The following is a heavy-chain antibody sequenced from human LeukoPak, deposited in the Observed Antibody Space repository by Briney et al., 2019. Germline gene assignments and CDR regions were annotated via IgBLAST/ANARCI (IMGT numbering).Heavy chain of an antibody. V-gene: IGHV3-9*01. CDR2: ISWNSGSI. J-gene: IGHJ4*02. CDR1: GFTFDDYA. Sequence: GGSLRPSCAASGFTFDDYAMHWVRQAPGKGLEWVSGISWNSGSIGYADSVKGRFTISRDNAKNSLYLQMNSLRAEDTALYYCAKGYSSGWIRRYFDYWGQGTLVTVSS. CDR3: AKGYSSGWIRRYFDY. D-gene: IGHD6-19*01.